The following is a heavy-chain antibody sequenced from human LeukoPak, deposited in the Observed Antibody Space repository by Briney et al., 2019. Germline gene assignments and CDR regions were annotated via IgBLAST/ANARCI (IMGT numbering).Heavy chain of an antibody. V-gene: IGHV3-30*04. J-gene: IGHJ4*02. CDR3: ARDLQEISSFYFDY. CDR2: LSFDASGR. Sequence: GGSLRLSCVVSELNFKTHAMHWVRRAPGKGLEWVAGLSFDASGRNYADSVKGRFTLSRDNSKNTLYLQMHSLSPEDTAVYFCARDLQEISSFYFDYWGQGSLVTVSS. CDR1: ELNFKTHA. D-gene: IGHD3-16*02.